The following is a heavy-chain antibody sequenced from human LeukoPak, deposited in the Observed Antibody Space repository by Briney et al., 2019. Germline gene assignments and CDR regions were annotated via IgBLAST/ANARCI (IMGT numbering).Heavy chain of an antibody. Sequence: SETLSLTCAVYGGSFSGYYWSWIRQPPGKGLEWIGEINHSGSTNYNLSLKSRVTISVDTSKNQFSLKVSSVTAADTAVYYCARGSDLPVGILFDYWGQGTLVTVSS. CDR2: INHSGST. J-gene: IGHJ4*02. D-gene: IGHD1-14*01. CDR3: ARGSDLPVGILFDY. V-gene: IGHV4-34*01. CDR1: GGSFSGYY.